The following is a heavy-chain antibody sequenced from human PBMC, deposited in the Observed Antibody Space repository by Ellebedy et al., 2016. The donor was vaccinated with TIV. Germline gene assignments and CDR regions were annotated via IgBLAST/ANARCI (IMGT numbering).Heavy chain of an antibody. Sequence: ASVKVSCXASGHAFRNYGFSWVRQAPGQGLEWMGWISTYNGNTKYAQRLQGRVTMTTDTSTSTAYMELRSLKADDTAMYYCAFLWGLEIFDYWGQGTLVTVSS. CDR1: GHAFRNYG. CDR2: ISTYNGNT. CDR3: AFLWGLEIFDY. J-gene: IGHJ4*02. V-gene: IGHV1-18*01. D-gene: IGHD1-1*01.